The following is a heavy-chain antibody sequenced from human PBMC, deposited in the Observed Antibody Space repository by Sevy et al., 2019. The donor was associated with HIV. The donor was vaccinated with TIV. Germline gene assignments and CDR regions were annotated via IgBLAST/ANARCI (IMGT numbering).Heavy chain of an antibody. J-gene: IGHJ4*02. Sequence: GGSLRLSCAASGFTFSSYAMHWVRQAPGKGLEWVAVISYDGSNKYYAYSVKGRFTISRDNSKNTLYLQMNSLRAEDTAVYYCAREEDSGYWGQGTLVTVSS. CDR1: GFTFSSYA. CDR2: ISYDGSNK. V-gene: IGHV3-30-3*01. CDR3: AREEDSGY. D-gene: IGHD3-10*01.